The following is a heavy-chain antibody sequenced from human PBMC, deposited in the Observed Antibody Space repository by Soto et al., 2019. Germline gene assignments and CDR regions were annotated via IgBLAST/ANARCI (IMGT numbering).Heavy chain of an antibody. CDR2: IIPILGIA. Sequence: QVQLVQSGAEVKKPGSSVKVSCKASGGTFSRYTISWVRQAPGQGLEWMGRIIPILGIANYAQKFQGRVTITADKSTSTAYMELSSLRSEDTAVYYCARDVRGDGYKAWGQGTLVTVFS. V-gene: IGHV1-69*08. J-gene: IGHJ5*02. D-gene: IGHD5-12*01. CDR3: ARDVRGDGYKA. CDR1: GGTFSRYT.